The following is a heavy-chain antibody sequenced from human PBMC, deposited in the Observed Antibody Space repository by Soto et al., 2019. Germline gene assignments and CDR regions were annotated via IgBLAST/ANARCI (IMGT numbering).Heavy chain of an antibody. J-gene: IGHJ4*02. CDR2: IYYSGST. V-gene: IGHV4-61*01. CDR3: ARDVYCSSTSCHYFDY. CDR1: GGSVSSGSYY. D-gene: IGHD2-2*01. Sequence: SETLSLTCTVSGGSVSSGSYYWSWIRQPPGKGLEWIGYIYYSGSTNYNPSLKSRVTISVDTSKNQFSLKLSSVTAADTAVYYCARDVYCSSTSCHYFDYWGQGTLVTVSS.